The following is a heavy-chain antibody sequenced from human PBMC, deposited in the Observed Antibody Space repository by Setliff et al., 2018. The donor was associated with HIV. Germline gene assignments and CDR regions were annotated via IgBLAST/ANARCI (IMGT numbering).Heavy chain of an antibody. CDR2: ISAYNGNT. D-gene: IGHD5-12*01. CDR3: ARDRLPAEVAVSGDWFDP. CDR1: GYTFTSYG. V-gene: IGHV1-18*01. Sequence: GASVKVSCKASGYTFTSYGISWVRQAPGQGLEWMGWISAYNGNTNYAQKLQGRVTMTTDTSTSTAYMEVRSLRSDDTAVYYCARDRLPAEVAVSGDWFDPWGQGTLVTVSS. J-gene: IGHJ5*02.